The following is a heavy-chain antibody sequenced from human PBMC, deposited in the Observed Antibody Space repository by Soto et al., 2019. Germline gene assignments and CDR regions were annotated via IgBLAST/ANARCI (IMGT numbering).Heavy chain of an antibody. J-gene: IGHJ4*02. CDR3: ARLLYCSGGSCRDY. CDR2: IYSGGST. CDR1: GFTVSSNY. Sequence: GGSLRLSCAASGFTVSSNYMSWVRQAPGKGLEWVSVIYSGGSTYYADSVKGRFTISRHNSKNTLYLQMNSLRAEDTAVYYCARLLYCSGGSCRDYWGQGTLVTVSS. V-gene: IGHV3-53*04. D-gene: IGHD2-15*01.